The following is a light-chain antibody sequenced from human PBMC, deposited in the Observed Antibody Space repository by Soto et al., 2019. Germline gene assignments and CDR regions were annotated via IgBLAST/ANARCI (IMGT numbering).Light chain of an antibody. CDR1: QRIGSH. Sequence: DIQMTQSPSSLSASVGDRVTITCRASQRIGSHLNWYQQKPGRAPEFLIYAATTLQSGVPSRFVGSGSGTDFTLTISSLQPEDFATYYCQQSYSAPRLTFGGGTKVDIK. V-gene: IGKV1-39*01. CDR3: QQSYSAPRLT. CDR2: AAT. J-gene: IGKJ4*01.